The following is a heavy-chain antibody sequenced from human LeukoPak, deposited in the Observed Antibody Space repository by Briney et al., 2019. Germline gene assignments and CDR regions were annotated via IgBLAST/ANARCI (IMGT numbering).Heavy chain of an antibody. D-gene: IGHD4-17*01. CDR1: GFTFSSYS. V-gene: IGHV3-21*01. J-gene: IGHJ4*02. CDR2: ISSSSSYI. Sequence: GGSLRLSCAASGFTFSSYSMNWVRQAPGRGLEWVSSISSSSSYIYYADSVKGRFTISRDNAKDSLYLQMNSLRAEDTAVYYCARDMVGDYVFWGQGTLVTVSS. CDR3: ARDMVGDYVF.